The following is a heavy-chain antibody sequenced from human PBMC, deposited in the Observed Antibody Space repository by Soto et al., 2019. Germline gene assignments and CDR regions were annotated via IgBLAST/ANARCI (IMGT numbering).Heavy chain of an antibody. CDR3: ARGHDYGGNSDAFDI. V-gene: IGHV1-69*15. D-gene: IGHD4-17*01. CDR1: GGTFSSSA. Sequence: VQLVQSGAELKKPGSSVKVSCKASGGTFSSSAINWVRQAPGQGPEWMGNILPFFGTADYAQKFQGRVTITADVSTTTAYKELRSLRSEDTAVYYCARGHDYGGNSDAFDIWGQGTVVTVSS. J-gene: IGHJ3*02. CDR2: ILPFFGTA.